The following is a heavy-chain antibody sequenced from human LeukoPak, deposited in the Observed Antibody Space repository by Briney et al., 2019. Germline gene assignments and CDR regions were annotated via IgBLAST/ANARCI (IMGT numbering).Heavy chain of an antibody. D-gene: IGHD2-2*02. J-gene: IGHJ4*02. CDR2: IGSSGSPR. CDR3: VRDPIRSGRPDY. V-gene: IGHV3-11*01. Sequence: PGGSLRLSCAASGFTFSDYYMSWIRQAPGKGLEWISYIGSSGSPRYSADSVKGRFTISRDNAKNSLYLQMNSLRAEDTAVYYCVRDPIRSGRPDYWGQGTLVTVSS. CDR1: GFTFSDYY.